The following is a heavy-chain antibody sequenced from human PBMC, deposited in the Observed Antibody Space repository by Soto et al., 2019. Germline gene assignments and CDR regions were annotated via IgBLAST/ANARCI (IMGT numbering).Heavy chain of an antibody. J-gene: IGHJ4*02. Sequence: ASVKVSCKASGYTFTSYAMHWVRQAPGQRLEWMGWINAGNGNTKYSQKFQGRVTITRDTSASTAYMELSSLRSEDTAVYYCARGTRFMTTVTFNYWGQGTLVTVSS. CDR3: ARGTRFMTTVTFNY. CDR1: GYTFTSYA. CDR2: INAGNGNT. V-gene: IGHV1-3*01. D-gene: IGHD4-17*01.